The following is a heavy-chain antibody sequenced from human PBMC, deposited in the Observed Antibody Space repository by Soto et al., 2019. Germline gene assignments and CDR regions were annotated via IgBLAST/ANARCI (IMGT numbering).Heavy chain of an antibody. V-gene: IGHV1-18*01. Sequence: ASVKVSCKAFGYTFTTYGIAWVRQAPGQGLEWMGWVSGYNGNTDYAPKFQGRVTMTTETSTTTVFMELRSLRSDDTAVYYCARDQTGTYYNEAYDLWGQGTQVTVSS. D-gene: IGHD3-10*01. CDR1: GYTFTTYG. CDR2: VSGYNGNT. CDR3: ARDQTGTYYNEAYDL. J-gene: IGHJ5*02.